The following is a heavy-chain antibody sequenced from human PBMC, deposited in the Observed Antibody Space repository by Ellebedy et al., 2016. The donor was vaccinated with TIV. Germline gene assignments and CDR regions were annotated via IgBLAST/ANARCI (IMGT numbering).Heavy chain of an antibody. J-gene: IGHJ4*02. Sequence: PGGSLRLSCAAYGFTFGSYSMHWVRQATGRWLVSASRISPDGSSTIYADPVKGRFTISRDNAKKTLYLQMNSLRAEDTAVYYYARGVLCYSSGWLPCYFDYWGQGTLVTVSS. CDR3: ARGVLCYSSGWLPCYFDY. CDR2: ISPDGSST. CDR1: GFTFGSYS. V-gene: IGHV3-74*01. D-gene: IGHD6-19*01.